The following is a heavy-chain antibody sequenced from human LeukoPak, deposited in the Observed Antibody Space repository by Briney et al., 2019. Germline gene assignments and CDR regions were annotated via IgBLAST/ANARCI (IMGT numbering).Heavy chain of an antibody. J-gene: IGHJ3*02. CDR2: IVVGSGNT. Sequence: SVKVSCKASGSSFTGSVIQWVRQARGQRLEWIGWIVVGSGNTNYAQKFQERVTITRDRSTSTAYMELSSLRSEDTALYYCATHSSRWYDHDAFDIWGQGTMVTVSS. CDR3: ATHSSRWYDHDAFDI. CDR1: GSSFTGSV. V-gene: IGHV1-58*02. D-gene: IGHD6-19*01.